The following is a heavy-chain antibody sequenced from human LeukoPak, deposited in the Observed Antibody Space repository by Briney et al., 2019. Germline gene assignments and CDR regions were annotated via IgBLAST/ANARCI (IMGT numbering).Heavy chain of an antibody. V-gene: IGHV3-23*01. CDR1: GFTFSTFA. CDR2: ISESGGGT. J-gene: IGHJ5*01. CDR3: AKMFVVVPAAIGWFDS. D-gene: IGHD2-2*01. Sequence: PGGSLRLSCAASGFTFSTFAMSWVRQAPGKGLEWVSAISESGGGTYYADSVKGRFTISRDNSKDTLYLQMNSLRAEDTAVYYCAKMFVVVPAAIGWFDSWGQGTLVTVSS.